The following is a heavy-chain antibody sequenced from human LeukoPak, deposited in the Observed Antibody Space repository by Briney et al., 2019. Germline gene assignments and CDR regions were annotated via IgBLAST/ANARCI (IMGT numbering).Heavy chain of an antibody. J-gene: IGHJ5*02. CDR1: GFTISGYL. CDR3: ARDGGTDWYDP. CDR2: VKQDGSEK. V-gene: IGHV3-7*01. D-gene: IGHD3-16*01. Sequence: GGALRLSCVPSGFTISGYLLTWVRQAPGKGLEWVANVKQDGSEKTYVDSVKGRFIISRDNAKNSIYLQMNSLRVEDTAMYYCARDGGTDWYDPWGQGTLVTVSS.